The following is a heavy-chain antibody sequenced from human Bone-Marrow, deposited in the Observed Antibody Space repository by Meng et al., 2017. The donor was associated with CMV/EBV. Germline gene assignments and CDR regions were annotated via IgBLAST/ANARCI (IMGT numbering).Heavy chain of an antibody. J-gene: IGHJ6*02. D-gene: IGHD3-22*01. CDR2: INHSGST. V-gene: IGHV4-34*01. CDR3: ARGLIRRYYYYGMDV. CDR1: GGSFSGYY. Sequence: SETLSLTCAVYGGSFSGYYWSWIRQPPGKGLEWIGEINHSGSTNYNPSLKSRVTISVDTSKNQFSLKLSSVTAADTAVYYCARGLIRRYYYYGMDVCGQGITVAASS.